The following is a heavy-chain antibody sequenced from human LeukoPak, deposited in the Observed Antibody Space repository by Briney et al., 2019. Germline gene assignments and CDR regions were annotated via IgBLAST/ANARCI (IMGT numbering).Heavy chain of an antibody. J-gene: IGHJ4*02. V-gene: IGHV1-69*13. CDR2: IIPIFGTA. CDR3: ARHVSTTGTTGFYYFDY. D-gene: IGHD1-1*01. CDR1: GGTFSSYA. Sequence: SVKVSCKASGGTFSSYAISWVRQAPGQGLEWMGAIIPIFGTANYAQKFQGRVTITADESTSTAYMELSSLRSEDTAVYYCARHVSTTGTTGFYYFDYWGQGTLVTVSS.